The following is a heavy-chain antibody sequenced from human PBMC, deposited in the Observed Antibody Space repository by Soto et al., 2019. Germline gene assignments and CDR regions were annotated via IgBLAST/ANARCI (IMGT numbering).Heavy chain of an antibody. J-gene: IGHJ5*02. CDR2: IIPIFGTA. Sequence: SVKXSCNASGGTFSSYSISWVRQAPGQGLEWMGGIIPIFGTANYAQKFQGRVTITADESTSTAYMELSSLRSEDTAVYYCARGLVGYCTNGVCYTRFDPWGQGTLVTVSS. CDR1: GGTFSSYS. V-gene: IGHV1-69*13. CDR3: ARGLVGYCTNGVCYTRFDP. D-gene: IGHD2-8*01.